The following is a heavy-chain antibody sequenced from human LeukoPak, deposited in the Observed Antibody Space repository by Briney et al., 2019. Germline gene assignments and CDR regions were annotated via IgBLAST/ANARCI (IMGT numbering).Heavy chain of an antibody. CDR2: IDIPGNT. CDR3: ARVIESIVGATLPDY. D-gene: IGHD1-26*01. CDR1: GFTLSNYD. V-gene: IGHV3-13*01. J-gene: IGHJ4*02. Sequence: GGSLRLSCAASGFTLSNYDMHWVRQATGKGLEWVSGIDIPGNTYYPDSVKGRFTMSRESAKNSLYLQMNSLRAGDTAVYYCARVIESIVGATLPDYWGQGTLVTVSS.